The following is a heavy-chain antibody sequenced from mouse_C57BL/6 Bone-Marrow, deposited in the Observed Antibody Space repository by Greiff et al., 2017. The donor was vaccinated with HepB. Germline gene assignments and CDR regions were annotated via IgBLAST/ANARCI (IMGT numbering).Heavy chain of an antibody. V-gene: IGHV1-7*01. Sequence: VQLQQSGAELAKPGASVKLSCKASGYTFTSYWMQWVKQRPGQGLEWIGYINPSSGYTKYNQKFKDKATLTADKSSSTAYMQLSSLTYEDSAVYYCARSDYSLDFDVWGTGTTVTVSS. J-gene: IGHJ1*03. CDR1: GYTFTSYW. CDR3: ARSDYSLDFDV. CDR2: INPSSGYT. D-gene: IGHD1-1*01.